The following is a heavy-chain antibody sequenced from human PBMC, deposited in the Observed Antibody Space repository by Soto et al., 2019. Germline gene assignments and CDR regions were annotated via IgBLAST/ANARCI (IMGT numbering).Heavy chain of an antibody. CDR1: GFTFSSYA. V-gene: IGHV3-23*01. CDR2: ISGSGGST. D-gene: IGHD3-10*01. CDR3: AKEPLYYYGSGSCYFDY. J-gene: IGHJ4*02. Sequence: GGSLRLSCAASGFTFSSYAMSWVRQAPGKGLEWVSAISGSGGSTYYADSVKGRFTISRDNSKNTLYLQMNSLRAEDTAVYYCAKEPLYYYGSGSCYFDYWGQGTLVTVSS.